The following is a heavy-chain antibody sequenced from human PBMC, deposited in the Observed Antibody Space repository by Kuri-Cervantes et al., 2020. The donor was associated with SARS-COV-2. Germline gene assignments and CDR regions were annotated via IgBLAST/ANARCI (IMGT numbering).Heavy chain of an antibody. CDR3: ARDPSGQLGNYYYHYYMDV. D-gene: IGHD6-13*01. V-gene: IGHV3-48*03. J-gene: IGHJ6*03. CDR2: ISSSGSTI. CDR1: GFTFSSYE. Sequence: LSLSCAASGFTFSSYEMNWVRQAPGKGLEWVSYISSSGSTIYYADSVKGRFAISRDNSKNTLYLQMNSLRAEDTAVYYCARDPSGQLGNYYYHYYMDVWGKGTTVTVSS.